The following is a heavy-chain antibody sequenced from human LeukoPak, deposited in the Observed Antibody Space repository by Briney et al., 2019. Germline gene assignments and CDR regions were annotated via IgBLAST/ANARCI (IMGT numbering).Heavy chain of an antibody. CDR3: AKDLRSTRGLPGNWFDP. D-gene: IGHD2-2*01. CDR1: GFTFSSYA. Sequence: SGGSLRLSCAASGFTFSSYAMSWVRQAPGKGLEWVSAISGSGGSTYYADSVKGRFTISRDNSKNTLYLQMNSLRAEDTAVYYCAKDLRSTRGLPGNWFDPWGQGTLVTVSS. CDR2: ISGSGGST. J-gene: IGHJ5*02. V-gene: IGHV3-23*01.